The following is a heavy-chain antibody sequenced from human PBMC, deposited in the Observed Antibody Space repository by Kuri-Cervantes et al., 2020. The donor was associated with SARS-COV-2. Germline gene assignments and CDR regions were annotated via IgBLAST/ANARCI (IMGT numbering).Heavy chain of an antibody. CDR2: IYHSGST. Sequence: SCAASGFTFSSYAMTWVRQPPGKGLEWIGYIYHSGSTYFNPSLKSRVTLSADRSKNQFSLNLTSVTAADTAVYYCARVDSSLTIDYWGQGTLVTVSS. V-gene: IGHV4-30-2*01. CDR3: ARVDSSLTIDY. D-gene: IGHD6-13*01. CDR1: GFTFSSYA. J-gene: IGHJ4*02.